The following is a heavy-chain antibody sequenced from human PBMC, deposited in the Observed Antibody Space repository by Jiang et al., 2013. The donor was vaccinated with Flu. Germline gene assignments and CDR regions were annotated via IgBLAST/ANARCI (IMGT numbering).Heavy chain of an antibody. CDR3: ARETPGDTGYEAVFDF. V-gene: IGHV4-4*02. CDR2: VLHSGTT. J-gene: IGHJ4*02. D-gene: IGHD5-12*01. Sequence: QLVESGPGLVKPSGTLSLTCAVSGASVSSNNYWGWVRQSPGTGLEWIGEVLHSGTTHYNPSLKSRVTISVDKSKNHFFLKLSSVTAADTAVYYCARETPGDTGYEAVFDFWGQGTLVTVSS. CDR1: GASVSSNNY.